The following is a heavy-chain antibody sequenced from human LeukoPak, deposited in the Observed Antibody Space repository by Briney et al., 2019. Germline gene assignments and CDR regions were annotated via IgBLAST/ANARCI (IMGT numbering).Heavy chain of an antibody. CDR3: ASGGYYDSSGYSPFAFDI. CDR2: IYPGDSDT. Sequence: GESLKISCKGSGYSFTSYWIGWARQMPGKGLEWMGIIYPGDSDTRYSPSFQGQVTISADKSISTAYLQWSSLKASDTAMYYCASGGYYDSSGYSPFAFDIWGQGTMVTVSS. CDR1: GYSFTSYW. D-gene: IGHD3-22*01. V-gene: IGHV5-51*01. J-gene: IGHJ3*02.